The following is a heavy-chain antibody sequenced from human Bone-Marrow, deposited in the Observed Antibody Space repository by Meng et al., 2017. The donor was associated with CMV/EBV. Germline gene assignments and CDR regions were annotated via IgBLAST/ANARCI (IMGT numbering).Heavy chain of an antibody. CDR3: AREQDSNGGFDY. CDR1: GFTFSSHA. V-gene: IGHV3-23*01. D-gene: IGHD4-11*01. CDR2: ISGGGGST. Sequence: GESLKISCVASGFTFSSHAMSWVRQAPGKGLDWVSAISGGGGSTYYADSVKGRFTISRDNSKNTLYLQMNSLRAEDTAVYYCAREQDSNGGFDYWGQGTLVTVSS. J-gene: IGHJ4*02.